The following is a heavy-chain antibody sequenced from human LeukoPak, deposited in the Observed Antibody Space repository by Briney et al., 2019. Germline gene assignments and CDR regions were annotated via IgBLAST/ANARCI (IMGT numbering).Heavy chain of an antibody. CDR3: ARPRGYSYGYHYYMDV. CDR2: IIPIFGTA. V-gene: IGHV1-69*01. Sequence: ASVKVSCKASGGTLSSYAISWVRQAPGQELDWMGGIIPIFGTANYAQKFQGRVTITADESTSTAYMELISLRSEDTAVYYCARPRGYSYGYHYYMDVWGKGTTVTVSS. CDR1: GGTLSSYA. J-gene: IGHJ6*03. D-gene: IGHD5-18*01.